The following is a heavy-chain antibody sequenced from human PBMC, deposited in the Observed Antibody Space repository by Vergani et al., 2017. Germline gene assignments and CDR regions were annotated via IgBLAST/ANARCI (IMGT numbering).Heavy chain of an antibody. J-gene: IGHJ4*02. CDR2: ISYDGSNK. V-gene: IGHV3-30*18. CDR3: AKVGYYDSSGYYLWLDY. Sequence: QVQLVESGGGVVQPGRSLRLSCAASGFTFSSYGMHWVRQAPGKGLEWVAVISYDGSNKYYADSVKGRFTISRDNSKNTLYLQMNSLRAEDTAVYYCAKVGYYDSSGYYLWLDYWGQGTLVTVSS. D-gene: IGHD3-22*01. CDR1: GFTFSSYG.